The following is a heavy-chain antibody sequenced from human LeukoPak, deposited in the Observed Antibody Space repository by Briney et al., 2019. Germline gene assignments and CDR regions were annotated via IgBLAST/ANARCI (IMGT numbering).Heavy chain of an antibody. CDR1: GGPISRYY. D-gene: IGHD6-13*01. CDR2: IYYSGST. CDR3: ARGPAAAGTIDAFDI. J-gene: IGHJ3*02. Sequence: SETLSLTCTVSGGPISRYYWSWIRQPPGNGLEWIGYIYYSGSTNYNPSLKSRVTISVDTSKNQFSLKLSSVTAADTAVYYCARGPAAAGTIDAFDIWGQGTIVTVSS. V-gene: IGHV4-59*01.